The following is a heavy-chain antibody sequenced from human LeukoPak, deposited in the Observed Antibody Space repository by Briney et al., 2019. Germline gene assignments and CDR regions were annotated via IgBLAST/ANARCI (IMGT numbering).Heavy chain of an antibody. CDR1: GGSISSYY. CDR3: ARGDPGITGTTYFDY. Sequence: SETLSLTCTVSGGSISSYYWSWIRQPPGKGLEWIGYIYYSGSTNYNPSLKCRVTISVDTSKNQFSLKLSSVTAADTAVYYCARGDPGITGTTYFDYWGQGTLVTVSS. CDR2: IYYSGST. J-gene: IGHJ4*02. D-gene: IGHD1-20*01. V-gene: IGHV4-59*01.